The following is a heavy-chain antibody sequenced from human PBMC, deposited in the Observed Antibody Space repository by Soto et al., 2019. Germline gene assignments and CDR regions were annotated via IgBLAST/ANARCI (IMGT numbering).Heavy chain of an antibody. CDR3: ARLWRSWFDP. V-gene: IGHV1-69*13. CDR2: IIPIFGTA. Sequence: SVKVSCKAAGGTFSSYAISWVRQAPGQGLDWMGGIIPIFGTANYAQKFQGRVTITADESTSTAYMELSSLRSEDTAVYYCARLWRSWFDPWGQGTLVTVSS. CDR1: GGTFSSYA. J-gene: IGHJ5*02.